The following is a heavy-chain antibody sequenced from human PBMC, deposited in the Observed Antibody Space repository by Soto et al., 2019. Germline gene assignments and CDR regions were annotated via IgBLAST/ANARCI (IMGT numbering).Heavy chain of an antibody. CDR3: AGPHDDYSNPNRYYYYYMDV. J-gene: IGHJ6*03. CDR1: GYTFTSYG. Sequence: ASLKVSYKASGYTFTSYGISWVRQAPGQGLEWMGWISAYNGNTNYAQKLQGRVTMTTDTSTSTAYMELRSLRSDDTAVYYCAGPHDDYSNPNRYYYYYMDVWGKGTTVTVSS. CDR2: ISAYNGNT. V-gene: IGHV1-18*01. D-gene: IGHD4-4*01.